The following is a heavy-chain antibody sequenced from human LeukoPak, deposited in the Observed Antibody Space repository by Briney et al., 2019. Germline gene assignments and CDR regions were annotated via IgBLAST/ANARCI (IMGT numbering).Heavy chain of an antibody. J-gene: IGHJ4*02. V-gene: IGHV3-64*01. CDR2: ISSNGGST. CDR1: GFTFSSYA. D-gene: IGHD3-22*01. CDR3: ARAITMTY. Sequence: PGGSLRLSCAASGFTFSSYAMHWVRQAPGKGLEYVSAISSNGGSTYYANSVKGRFTISRDNSKNTLYLQMGSLRAEDMAVYYCARAITMTYWGQGTLVTVSS.